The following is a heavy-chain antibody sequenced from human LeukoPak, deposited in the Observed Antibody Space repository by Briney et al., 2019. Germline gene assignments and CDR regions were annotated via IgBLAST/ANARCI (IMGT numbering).Heavy chain of an antibody. D-gene: IGHD6-13*01. J-gene: IGHJ4*02. V-gene: IGHV4-38-2*01. Sequence: SETLSLTCAVSGYSISSGYYWGWIRQPPGRGLEWIGSIYTSGSTYYNPSLKSRVTISVDTSKYQFSLKLSSVTAADTAVYYCALSPLGAAGTWSGLFDYWGQGTLVTVSS. CDR3: ALSPLGAAGTWSGLFDY. CDR1: GYSISSGYY. CDR2: IYTSGST.